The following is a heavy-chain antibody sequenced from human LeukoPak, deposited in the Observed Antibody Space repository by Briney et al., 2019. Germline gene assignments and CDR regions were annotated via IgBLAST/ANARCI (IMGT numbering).Heavy chain of an antibody. V-gene: IGHV4-31*03. CDR3: AKDFLASGIRDYYFDY. Sequence: PSETLSLTCTVSGGSISSGGYYWSWIRQHPGKGLEWIGYIYYSGSTYYNPSLKSRVTISVDTSKNQFSLKLSSVTAADTAVYYCAKDFLASGIRDYYFDYWGQGTLVTVSS. J-gene: IGHJ4*02. D-gene: IGHD3-3*01. CDR1: GGSISSGGYY. CDR2: IYYSGST.